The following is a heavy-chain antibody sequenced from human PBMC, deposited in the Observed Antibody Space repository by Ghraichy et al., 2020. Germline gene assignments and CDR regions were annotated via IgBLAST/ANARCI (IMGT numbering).Heavy chain of an antibody. V-gene: IGHV3-30*18. CDR3: AKERDSSGYYSFRGDYYGMDV. CDR2: TSYDGNNK. CDR1: GFTFSHYG. D-gene: IGHD3-22*01. Sequence: LRLSCAASGFTFSHYGMHWVRQAPGKGLEWVVVTSYDGNNKNYADSVKGRFSISRDNSKNTLYLQMNSLRPEDTAVYYCAKERDSSGYYSFRGDYYGMDVWGQGTTVTVSS. J-gene: IGHJ6*02.